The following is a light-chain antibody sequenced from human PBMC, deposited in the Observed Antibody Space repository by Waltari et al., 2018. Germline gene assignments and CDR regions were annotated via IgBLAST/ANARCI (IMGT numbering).Light chain of an antibody. CDR2: DGS. CDR3: SSYSYITTLQI. CDR1: HSDIGAYDY. Sequence: QSALTQPASVSGSLGQSLTISCTGTHSDIGAYDYVYWYQQHPGKAPILILFDGSHRPSGISNRFSGAKSGDTASLTSSWLQPEDEADYYCSSYSYITTLQIFGTGTRLTV. J-gene: IGLJ1*01. V-gene: IGLV2-14*01.